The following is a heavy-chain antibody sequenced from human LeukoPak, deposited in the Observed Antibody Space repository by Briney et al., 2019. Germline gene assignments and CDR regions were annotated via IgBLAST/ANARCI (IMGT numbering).Heavy chain of an antibody. Sequence: SETLSLTCGVSDDSISGHFWTWIRQPPGKALEWVGYIHSSRGTKYNPSLESRVSLSLAASKNQFSLRLNSVTAADTAVYYCARLHCSSSSCLFPVFGYTNWFDPWGQGTLVTVSS. CDR1: DDSISGHF. V-gene: IGHV4-59*11. CDR2: IHSSRGT. CDR3: ARLHCSSSSCLFPVFGYTNWFDP. J-gene: IGHJ5*02. D-gene: IGHD2-2*01.